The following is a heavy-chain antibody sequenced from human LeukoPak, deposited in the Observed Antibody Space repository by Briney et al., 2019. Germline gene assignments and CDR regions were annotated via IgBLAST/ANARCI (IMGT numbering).Heavy chain of an antibody. CDR2: IYYSGST. CDR3: ARQADYSNRYYYYYYMDV. Sequence: SETLSLTCTVSGGSISSSSYYWGWIRQPPEKGLEWIGSIYYSGSTYYNPSLKSRVTISVDTSKNQFSLRLSSVTAADTAVYYCARQADYSNRYYYYYYMDVWGKGTTVTVSS. V-gene: IGHV4-39*01. D-gene: IGHD4-11*01. J-gene: IGHJ6*03. CDR1: GGSISSSSYY.